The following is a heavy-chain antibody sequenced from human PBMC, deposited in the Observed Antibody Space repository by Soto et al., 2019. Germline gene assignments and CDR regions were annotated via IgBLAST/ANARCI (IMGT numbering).Heavy chain of an antibody. Sequence: QVQLVESGGCVFQPGGSLRLCCAVSGFTFSDYGMHWVRQAPGKGLEWVAVISPDGINKYYPDSLRGRFTISRDNSKNTLYLQMSSLRGEDTDVYYCVNPSGWYPDYWGQGTHVTVSS. CDR1: GFTFSDYG. J-gene: IGHJ4*02. V-gene: IGHV3-30*18. CDR3: VNPSGWYPDY. CDR2: ISPDGINK. D-gene: IGHD6-19*01.